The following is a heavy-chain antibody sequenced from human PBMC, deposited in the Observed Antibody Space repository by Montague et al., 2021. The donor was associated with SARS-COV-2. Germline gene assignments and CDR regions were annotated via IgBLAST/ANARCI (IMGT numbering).Heavy chain of an antibody. V-gene: IGHV3-7*01. D-gene: IGHD2-21*02. CDR3: TALRRTDPFDY. CDR1: GFTFTPHW. CDR2: INEDGSQK. Sequence: YLRLSCAASGFTFTPHWMNWVRQAPGKGLEWVANINEDGSQKYYIDSVKGRFTISRDNARNSLFLQMTGLRAEDTAVYYCTALRRTDPFDYWGQGNLVTVSS. J-gene: IGHJ4*02.